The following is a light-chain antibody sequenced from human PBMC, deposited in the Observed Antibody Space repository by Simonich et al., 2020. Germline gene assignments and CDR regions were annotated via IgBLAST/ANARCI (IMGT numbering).Light chain of an antibody. J-gene: IGLJ3*02. CDR3: CSYAGSSNGV. V-gene: IGLV2-23*01. CDR2: EGS. CDR1: SSDVGSYNL. Sequence: QSALTQPASVSGSPGQSLTISCTGTSSDVGSYNLVSWYQQNPGKAPKHLIYEGSKRPSGVSNRFSGSKSGNTASLTIAGLQAEDEADYYCCSYAGSSNGVFGGGTKLTVL.